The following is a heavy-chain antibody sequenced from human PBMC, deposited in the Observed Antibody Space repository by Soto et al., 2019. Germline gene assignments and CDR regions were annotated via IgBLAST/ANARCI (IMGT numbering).Heavy chain of an antibody. CDR1: GYTFTSYG. CDR3: ARMSLRYFDWLLSDNWFDP. Sequence: QVQLVQSGAEVKKPGASVKVSCKASGYTFTSYGISWVRQAPGQGLEWMGWISAYNGNTNYAQKLQGRVTMTTDTSTNTAYMELRSLRSADTAVYYCARMSLRYFDWLLSDNWFDPWGQGTLVTVSS. D-gene: IGHD3-9*01. J-gene: IGHJ5*02. CDR2: ISAYNGNT. V-gene: IGHV1-18*01.